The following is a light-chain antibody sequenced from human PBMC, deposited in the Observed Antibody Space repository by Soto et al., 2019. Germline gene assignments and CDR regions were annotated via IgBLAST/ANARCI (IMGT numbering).Light chain of an antibody. CDR2: AAS. V-gene: IGKV1-9*01. CDR1: QDVSRY. CDR3: QQLNSYVVA. Sequence: DIQLTQSPSFLSASVGDRVTITCRASQDVSRYLAWYQQKPGKAPNLPIYAASTLRSGVPSRFSGSGFETEFTLTISSLQPEDFATYYGQQLNSYVVAFGPGTKVDIK. J-gene: IGKJ3*01.